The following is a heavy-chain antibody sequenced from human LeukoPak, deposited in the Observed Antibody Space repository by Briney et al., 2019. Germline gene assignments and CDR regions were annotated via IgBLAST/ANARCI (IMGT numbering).Heavy chain of an antibody. CDR2: INHSGST. D-gene: IGHD1-26*01. J-gene: IGHJ4*02. CDR1: GGSFSGYY. Sequence: SETLSLTCAVYGGSFSGYYWSWIRQPPGKGLEWIGEINHSGSTNYNPSLKSRVTISVDTSKNQFSLKLSSVTAADTAVYYCARVRWELRLEGFDYWGQGTLVTVSS. CDR3: ARVRWELRLEGFDY. V-gene: IGHV4-34*01.